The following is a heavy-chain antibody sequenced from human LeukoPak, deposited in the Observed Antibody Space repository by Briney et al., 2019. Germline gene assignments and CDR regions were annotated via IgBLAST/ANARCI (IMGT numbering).Heavy chain of an antibody. CDR1: GFTFSSYG. D-gene: IGHD3-10*01. CDR3: ARDWGYYGSGSYFGY. J-gene: IGHJ4*02. CDR2: IWYDGSNK. V-gene: IGHV3-33*01. Sequence: GGSLRLSCAASGFTFSSYGMHWVRQAPGKGLEWVAVIWYDGSNKYYADSVKGRFTISRDNSKNTLYLQMNSLRAEDTAVYYCARDWGYYGSGSYFGYWGQGTLVTVSS.